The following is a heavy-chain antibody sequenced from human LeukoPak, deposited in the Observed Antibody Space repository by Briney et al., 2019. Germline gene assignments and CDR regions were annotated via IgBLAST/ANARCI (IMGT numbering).Heavy chain of an antibody. J-gene: IGHJ5*02. CDR2: IYPDDSDT. CDR1: GYSFTTYW. V-gene: IGHV5-51*01. CDR3: ARQRGASGSINWLDP. Sequence: ESLKISYETSGYSFTTYWIGWVRQMPGTGLEWVGAIYPDDSDTRYSPSFQGQVAISADKSVRTAYLQWSSLKASDTAMYYCARQRGASGSINWLDPWGQGTLVTVSS. D-gene: IGHD3-10*01.